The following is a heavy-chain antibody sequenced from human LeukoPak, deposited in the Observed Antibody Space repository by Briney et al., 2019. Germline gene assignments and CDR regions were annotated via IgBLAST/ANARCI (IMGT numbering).Heavy chain of an antibody. CDR2: ISSSSSYI. D-gene: IGHD3-3*01. CDR3: ARVGAQPEDFYDFWSGYYPPDY. J-gene: IGHJ4*02. Sequence: GGSLRLSCAASGFTFSSYSMNWVRQAPGKGLEWVSSISSSSSYIYYADSVKGRFTISRDNAKNSLYLQMNSLRAEDTAVYYCARVGAQPEDFYDFWSGYYPPDYWGQGSLVTVSS. V-gene: IGHV3-21*01. CDR1: GFTFSSYS.